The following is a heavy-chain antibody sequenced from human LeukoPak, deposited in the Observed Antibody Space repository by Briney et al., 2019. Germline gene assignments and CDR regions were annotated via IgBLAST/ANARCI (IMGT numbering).Heavy chain of an antibody. Sequence: GGSLRLSCAASGFTFSSYAMHWVRQAPGKGLEYVSAISSNGGSTYYANSVKGRFTISRDNSKNTLYLQMGSLRAEDMAVYYFARDLGGPSWFDPWGQGTLVTVSS. D-gene: IGHD3-10*01. V-gene: IGHV3-64*01. CDR1: GFTFSSYA. CDR2: ISSNGGST. J-gene: IGHJ5*02. CDR3: ARDLGGPSWFDP.